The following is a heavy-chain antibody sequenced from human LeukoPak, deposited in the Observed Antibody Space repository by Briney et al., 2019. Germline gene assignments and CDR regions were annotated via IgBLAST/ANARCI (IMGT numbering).Heavy chain of an antibody. Sequence: ASVKVSCKASGYTFNTDGVSWVRQAPGQGLEWMGWVSAYNGDTKNTQKLQGRVTMTTDTSTSTAYMELRSLRSDDTAVYYCARDLLVDDYGGNSGDWFDPWGQGTLVTVSS. CDR2: VSAYNGDT. D-gene: IGHD4-23*01. CDR1: GYTFNTDG. J-gene: IGHJ5*02. V-gene: IGHV1-18*01. CDR3: ARDLLVDDYGGNSGDWFDP.